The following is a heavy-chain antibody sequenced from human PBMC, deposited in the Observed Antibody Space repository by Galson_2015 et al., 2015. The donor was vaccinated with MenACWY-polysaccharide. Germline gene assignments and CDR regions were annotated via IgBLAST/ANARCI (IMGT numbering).Heavy chain of an antibody. CDR1: GFTFSSYW. Sequence: SLRLSCAASGFTFSSYWMHWVRHAPGKGLVWVSRINSDGSSTSYADSVKGRFTISRDNAKNTLYLQMNSLRAEDTAVYYCARVFEGYYDSSGYYYRVGAFDIWGQGTMVTVSS. CDR3: ARVFEGYYDSSGYYYRVGAFDI. D-gene: IGHD3-22*01. V-gene: IGHV3-74*01. J-gene: IGHJ3*02. CDR2: INSDGSST.